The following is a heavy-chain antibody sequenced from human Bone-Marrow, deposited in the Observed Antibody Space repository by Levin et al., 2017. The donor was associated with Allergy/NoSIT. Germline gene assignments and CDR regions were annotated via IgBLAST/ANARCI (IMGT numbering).Heavy chain of an antibody. CDR1: GYTFTSYV. V-gene: IGHV1-18*01. CDR2: SSAYNGRT. Sequence: ASVKVSCKASGYTFTSYVISWVRQVPGQGLEWIGWSSAYNGRTKYVQNFEDRVNMTTDRSTSTAYMELRSLGSGDTAVYYCARENYDTSGQRLHFDSWGQGTLVTVSS. J-gene: IGHJ4*02. CDR3: ARENYDTSGQRLHFDS. D-gene: IGHD3-22*01.